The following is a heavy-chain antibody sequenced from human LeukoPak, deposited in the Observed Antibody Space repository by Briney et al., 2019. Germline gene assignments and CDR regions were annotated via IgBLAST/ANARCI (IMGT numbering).Heavy chain of an antibody. CDR1: GSIFTSYW. J-gene: IGHJ3*02. Sequence: SLQISGEGAGSIFTSYWIGGGRQLPGKGREGMGIIYPGDCDTRYSPSFQGQVTISADKSISTAYLQWSSLKASDTAMYYCARQAVVARSATYAFDIWGQGTMVTVSS. V-gene: IGHV5-51*01. CDR3: ARQAVVARSATYAFDI. D-gene: IGHD5-12*01. CDR2: IYPGDCDT.